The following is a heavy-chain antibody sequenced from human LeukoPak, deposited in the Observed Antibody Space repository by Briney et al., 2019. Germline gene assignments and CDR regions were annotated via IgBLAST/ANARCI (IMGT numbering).Heavy chain of an antibody. CDR3: ARDSLLYCGGDCYFDY. CDR2: INPNSGGT. V-gene: IGHV1-2*02. D-gene: IGHD2-21*02. Sequence: ASVKASCKASGYTFTGYYMHWVRQAPGQGLEWMGWINPNSGGTNYAQKFQGRVTMTRDTSISTAYMELYSLTSDDTAVYYCARDSLLYCGGDCYFDYWGQGTLVTVSS. J-gene: IGHJ4*02. CDR1: GYTFTGYY.